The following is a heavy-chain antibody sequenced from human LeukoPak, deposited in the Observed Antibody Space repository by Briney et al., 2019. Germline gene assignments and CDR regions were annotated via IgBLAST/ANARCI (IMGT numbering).Heavy chain of an antibody. D-gene: IGHD3-22*01. V-gene: IGHV1-18*01. J-gene: IGHJ4*02. CDR2: ISAYNGNT. Sequence: ASVKVSCKASGYTFTSYGISWVRQAPGQGLEWMGWISAYNGNTNYAQKLQGRVTMTTDTSTSTAYMELRSLRSDDTAVYYCAREPLENYYDSSAPDYWGQGTLVTVSS. CDR1: GYTFTSYG. CDR3: AREPLENYYDSSAPDY.